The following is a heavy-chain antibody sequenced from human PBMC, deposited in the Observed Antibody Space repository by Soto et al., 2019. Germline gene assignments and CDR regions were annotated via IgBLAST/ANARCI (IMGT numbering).Heavy chain of an antibody. J-gene: IGHJ4*02. CDR1: GFTFSDHY. CDR3: VRVAVPISRAVCCLDS. V-gene: IGHV3-72*01. D-gene: IGHD3-16*01. CDR2: TRNKANSYTT. Sequence: PGGSLRLSCAASGFTFSDHYMDWVRKAPGKGLGWVGRTRNKANSYTTEYAASVKGRFTISRDNSKNSLYLQMNKLKTQDTAVYYFVRVAVPISRAVCCLDSWGQGTLVTVSS.